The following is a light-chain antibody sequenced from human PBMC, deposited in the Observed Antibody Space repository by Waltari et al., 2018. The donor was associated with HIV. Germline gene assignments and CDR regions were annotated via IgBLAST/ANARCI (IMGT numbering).Light chain of an antibody. CDR2: DDR. CDR3: QVWDESTDYVMV. V-gene: IGLV3-21*02. CDR1: SIGSKS. J-gene: IGLJ3*02. Sequence: SYVLSQPPSVSVAPGQTATIPCGGDSIGSKSGQWYQQRPGQAPLLVRYDDRDRPSGIPERFSGSNSGNMATLTITRVAVVDEADYYCQVWDESTDYVMVFGGGTKLTVL.